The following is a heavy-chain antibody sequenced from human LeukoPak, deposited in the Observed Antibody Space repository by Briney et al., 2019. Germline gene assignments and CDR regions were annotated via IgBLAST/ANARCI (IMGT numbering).Heavy chain of an antibody. CDR2: ICTSGNT. Sequence: SETLSLTCTVSGASISSGSYYWSWIRQPAGKGLEWIGRICTSGNTNYNFSLKSRVTISLDTSENQISLKLSSVTAADTAVYYCASVDTAMVLAHAFDIWGQGTMVTVSS. CDR1: GASISSGSYY. V-gene: IGHV4-61*02. J-gene: IGHJ3*02. CDR3: ASVDTAMVLAHAFDI. D-gene: IGHD5-18*01.